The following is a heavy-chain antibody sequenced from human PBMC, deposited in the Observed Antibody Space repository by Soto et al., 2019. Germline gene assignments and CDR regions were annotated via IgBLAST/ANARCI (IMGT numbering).Heavy chain of an antibody. CDR3: VRTSLVVAAATREDY. CDR1: GFTFSSYW. Sequence: EVQLVESGGGLVQPGGSLRLSCAASGFTFSSYWMHWVRQAPGKGLVWVSRINSDGSSTSYADSVKGRFTISRDNAKNTLYLQMNSLRAEDTAVYYCVRTSLVVAAATREDYWGQGTTVTVSS. D-gene: IGHD2-15*01. V-gene: IGHV3-74*01. CDR2: INSDGSST. J-gene: IGHJ4*03.